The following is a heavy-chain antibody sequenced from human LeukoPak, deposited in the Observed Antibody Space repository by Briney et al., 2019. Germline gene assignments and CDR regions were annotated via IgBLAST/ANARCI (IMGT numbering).Heavy chain of an antibody. V-gene: IGHV1-69*04. CDR2: IIPTLGIA. Sequence: GASVKVSCKASGGTFSSYAISWVRQAPGHGLEWMGRIIPTLGIANYAQKFQGRVTITADKSTSRAYMELSSLRSEDTAVYYCARTHYDFWSGYFEDPYGMDVWGQGTTVTVSS. CDR3: ARTHYDFWSGYFEDPYGMDV. J-gene: IGHJ6*02. CDR1: GGTFSSYA. D-gene: IGHD3-3*01.